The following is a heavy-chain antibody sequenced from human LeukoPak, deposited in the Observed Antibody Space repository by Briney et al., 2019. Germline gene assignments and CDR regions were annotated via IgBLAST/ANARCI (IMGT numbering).Heavy chain of an antibody. CDR1: GGTFSSYA. D-gene: IGHD4-17*01. V-gene: IGHV1-69*13. J-gene: IGHJ5*02. CDR3: ARDRYGDLGGWFDP. CDR2: IIPIFGTA. Sequence: SVTVSCKASGGTFSSYAISWVRQAPGQGLEWMGGIIPIFGTANYAQKFQGRVTITADESTSTAYMELSSLRSEDTAVYYCARDRYGDLGGWFDPWGQGTLVTVSS.